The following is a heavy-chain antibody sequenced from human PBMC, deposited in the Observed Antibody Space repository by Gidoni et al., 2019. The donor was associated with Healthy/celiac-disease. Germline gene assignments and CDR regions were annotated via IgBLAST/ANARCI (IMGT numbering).Heavy chain of an antibody. J-gene: IGHJ6*02. D-gene: IGHD3-10*01. V-gene: IGHV1-69*02. CDR2: IIPILGIA. CDR3: ARSDYGSGGTDYYGMDV. Sequence: QVQLVQSGAEVKKPGSSVKVSCKASGGTFSSYTISWVRQAPGQGLEWMGRIIPILGIANYAQKFQGRVTITADKSTSTAYMELSSLRSEDTAVYYCARSDYGSGGTDYYGMDVWGQGTTVTVSS. CDR1: GGTFSSYT.